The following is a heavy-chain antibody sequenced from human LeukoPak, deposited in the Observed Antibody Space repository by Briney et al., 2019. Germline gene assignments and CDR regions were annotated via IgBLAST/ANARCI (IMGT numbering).Heavy chain of an antibody. V-gene: IGHV5-51*01. D-gene: IGHD1-1*01. CDR3: ARQGTTTQSFDY. CDR1: GYTFTNYW. Sequence: GESLTISCKVSGYTFTNYWIGWVRQTPGKGLEWMTIISPGNSDTRYNPSFQGQVTISVDKSISTAYLQWSSLKASDSAIYYCARQGTTTQSFDYWGQGTLVTVSS. J-gene: IGHJ4*02. CDR2: ISPGNSDT.